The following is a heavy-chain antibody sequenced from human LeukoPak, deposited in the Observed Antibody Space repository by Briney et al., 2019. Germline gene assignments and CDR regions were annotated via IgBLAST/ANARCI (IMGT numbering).Heavy chain of an antibody. Sequence: GGSLRLSCAASGFTFSSYSMNWVRQAPGKGLEWVSSISTSSSYIHYADSVKGRFTISRDNAKNSLYLQMNSLRAEDTAVYYCARGTLNIPGEHGAFDYWGQGTLVAVSS. CDR1: GFTFSSYS. CDR3: ARGTLNIPGEHGAFDY. V-gene: IGHV3-21*01. CDR2: ISTSSSYI. J-gene: IGHJ4*02. D-gene: IGHD1-14*01.